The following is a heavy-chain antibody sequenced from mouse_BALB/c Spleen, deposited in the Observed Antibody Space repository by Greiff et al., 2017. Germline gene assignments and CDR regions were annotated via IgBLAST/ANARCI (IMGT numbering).Heavy chain of an antibody. Sequence: EVQLHQSGAELVKPGASVKLSCTASGFNIKDTYMHWVKQRPEQGLEWIGRIDPANGNTKYDPKFQGKATITADTSSNTAYLQLSSLTSEDTAVYYCARSWDGPSMDYWGQGTSVTVSS. CDR2: IDPANGNT. D-gene: IGHD2-3*01. CDR3: ARSWDGPSMDY. J-gene: IGHJ4*01. CDR1: GFNIKDTY. V-gene: IGHV14-3*02.